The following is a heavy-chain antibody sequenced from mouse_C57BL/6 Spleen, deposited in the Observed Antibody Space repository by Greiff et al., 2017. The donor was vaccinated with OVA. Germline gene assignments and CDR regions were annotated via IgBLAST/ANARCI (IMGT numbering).Heavy chain of an antibody. Sequence: EVKLMESGGGLVQPGGSLSLSCAASGFTFTDYYMSWVRQPPGKALEWLGFIRNKANGYTTEYSASVKGRFTISRDNSQSILYLQMNALRAEDSATYYCARYESNFDYWGQGTTLTVSS. J-gene: IGHJ2*01. CDR2: IRNKANGYTT. D-gene: IGHD5-1*01. CDR3: ARYESNFDY. V-gene: IGHV7-3*01. CDR1: GFTFTDYY.